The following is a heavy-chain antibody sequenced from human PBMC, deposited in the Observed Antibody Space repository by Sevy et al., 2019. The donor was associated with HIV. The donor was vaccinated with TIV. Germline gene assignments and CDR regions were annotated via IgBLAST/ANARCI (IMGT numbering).Heavy chain of an antibody. J-gene: IGHJ4*02. CDR3: ARDLISGSYSQSLDY. CDR1: GFNFGSHA. V-gene: IGHV3-30*04. D-gene: IGHD1-26*01. Sequence: GGSLRLSCAASGFNFGSHAMHWVRQAPGKGLDWVVVISSDGNSQYSADSVKGRFTISRDNSKNTLYLQMDSLRVEDTAVYYCARDLISGSYSQSLDYWGQGTLVTVSS. CDR2: ISSDGNSQ.